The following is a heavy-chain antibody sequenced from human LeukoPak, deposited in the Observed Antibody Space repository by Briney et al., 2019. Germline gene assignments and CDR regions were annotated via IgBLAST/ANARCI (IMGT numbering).Heavy chain of an antibody. V-gene: IGHV4-34*01. D-gene: IGHD6-6*01. CDR2: INHSGST. J-gene: IGHJ4*02. Sequence: SETLSLTXAVYGGSFSGYYWSWIRQPPGKGLEWIGEINHSGSTNYNPSLKSRVTISVDTSKNQFSLKLSSVTAADTAVYYCARSPRYSSSDKYYFDYWGQGTLVTVSS. CDR3: ARSPRYSSSDKYYFDY. CDR1: GGSFSGYY.